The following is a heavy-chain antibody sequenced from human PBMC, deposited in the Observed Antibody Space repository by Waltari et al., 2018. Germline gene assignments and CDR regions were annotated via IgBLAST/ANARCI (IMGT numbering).Heavy chain of an antibody. J-gene: IGHJ4*02. CDR1: GGSLSSSSYY. D-gene: IGHD6-19*01. CDR3: ARTLRAVARLIDY. Sequence: QLQLQESGPGLVEPSETLSLPCTVPGGSLSSSSYYWGWIRQPPGKGLEWIGSIYYSGSTYYNPSLKSRVTISVDTSKNQFSLKLSSVTAADTAVYYCARTLRAVARLIDYWGQGTLVTVSS. CDR2: IYYSGST. V-gene: IGHV4-39*07.